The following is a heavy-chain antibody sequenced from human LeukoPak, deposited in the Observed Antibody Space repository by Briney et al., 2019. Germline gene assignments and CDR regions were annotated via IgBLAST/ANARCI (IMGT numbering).Heavy chain of an antibody. V-gene: IGHV3-23*01. CDR2: ISGSGGRT. CDR3: AKDRAAGDY. CDR1: GFTFSTYG. Sequence: GGSLRLSCAASGFTFSTYGMSWVRQAPGKGLECVSSISGSGGRTYYADSVKGRFTISRDNSKNTLCLQMNSLRAEDTAVYYCAKDRAAGDYWGQGTLVTVSS. J-gene: IGHJ4*02. D-gene: IGHD6-13*01.